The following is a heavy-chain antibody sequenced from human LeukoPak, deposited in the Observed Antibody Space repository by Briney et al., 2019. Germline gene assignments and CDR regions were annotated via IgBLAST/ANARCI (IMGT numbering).Heavy chain of an antibody. D-gene: IGHD2-15*01. CDR3: ARDGPDIVVVAPLDY. J-gene: IGHJ4*02. CDR2: IYTSGST. CDR1: GGSISGYY. Sequence: SETLSLTCTVSGGSISGYYWSWIRQPAGKGLEWIGRIYTSGSTNYNPSLKSRVTMSVDTSKNQFSLKLSSVTAADTAVYYCARDGPDIVVVAPLDYWGQGTLVTVSS. V-gene: IGHV4-4*07.